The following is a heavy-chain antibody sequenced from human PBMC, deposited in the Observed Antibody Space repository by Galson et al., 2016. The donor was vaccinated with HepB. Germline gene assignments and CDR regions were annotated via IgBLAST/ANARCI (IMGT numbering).Heavy chain of an antibody. V-gene: IGHV7-4-1*02. CDR1: GYSFIDYG. Sequence: SVKVSCKASGYSFIDYGMSWVRQAPGQGLEWMGWINTNTGKPTYAQGFTGRFVFSLDTSVSTAFLQISSLKAGDTAVYYCARDVSGWYIERDKPLDSWGQGTLVTVSS. J-gene: IGHJ4*02. CDR3: ARDVSGWYIERDKPLDS. D-gene: IGHD6-19*01. CDR2: INTNTGKP.